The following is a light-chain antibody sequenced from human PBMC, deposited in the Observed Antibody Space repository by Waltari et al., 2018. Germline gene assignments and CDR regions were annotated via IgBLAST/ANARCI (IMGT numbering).Light chain of an antibody. CDR1: SSYVGGYNF. J-gene: IGLJ1*01. CDR3: SSYTSSDTPV. Sequence: QSALTQPASVSGSPGQSITISCTGTSSYVGGYNFVSWYQQHPGKAPKLMIYDVSNRPSGVSNRFSGSKSGNTASLTISGLQAEDEADYYCSSYTSSDTPVFGTGTKVTVV. CDR2: DVS. V-gene: IGLV2-14*01.